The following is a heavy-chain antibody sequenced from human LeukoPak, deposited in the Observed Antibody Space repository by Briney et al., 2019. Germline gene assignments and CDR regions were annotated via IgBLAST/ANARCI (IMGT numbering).Heavy chain of an antibody. J-gene: IGHJ4*02. CDR3: ARDLPPYSFDY. CDR2: IIPILGIA. CDR1: GGIFSSYA. V-gene: IGHV1-69*04. Sequence: SVKVSCKASGGIFSSYAISWVRQAPGQGLEWMGRIIPILGIANYAQKFQGRVTITGDKSTSTAYMDLSSLRSEDTAVYYCARDLPPYSFDYWGQGTLVTVSS.